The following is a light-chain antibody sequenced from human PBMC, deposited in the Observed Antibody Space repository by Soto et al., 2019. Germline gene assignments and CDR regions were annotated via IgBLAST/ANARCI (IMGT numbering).Light chain of an antibody. Sequence: ILLTQSPCSLSASVGDRVTITCRASQGIDTSLAWYQQKPGKAPELLIYAASNSQSGVPSRFSGSGSGTHFTLTISSLQPEDFAAYYCQQLHGYPITFGQGTRLEI. CDR2: AAS. CDR1: QGIDTS. J-gene: IGKJ5*01. CDR3: QQLHGYPIT. V-gene: IGKV1-9*01.